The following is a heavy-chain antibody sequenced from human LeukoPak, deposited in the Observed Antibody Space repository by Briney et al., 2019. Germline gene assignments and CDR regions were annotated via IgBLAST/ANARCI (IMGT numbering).Heavy chain of an antibody. CDR3: ARDHRPTVTTYYYYGMDV. Sequence: ASVKVSCKASGYTFTSYGISWVRQAPGQGLEWMGWISAYNGNTNYAQRLQGRVTMTTDTSTSTAYMELRSLRSDDTAVYYCARDHRPTVTTYYYYGMDVWGQGATVTVSS. CDR1: GYTFTSYG. J-gene: IGHJ6*02. D-gene: IGHD4-17*01. V-gene: IGHV1-18*01. CDR2: ISAYNGNT.